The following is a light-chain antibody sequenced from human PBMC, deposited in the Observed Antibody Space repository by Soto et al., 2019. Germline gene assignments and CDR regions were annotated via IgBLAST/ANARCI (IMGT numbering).Light chain of an antibody. Sequence: EIVMTQSPATLSVSPGERATLSCRASQSVSSNLAWYQQKPGQAPRLLIYGASTRATGIPARFSGSGSGTEFTLTLSSLQSEDFAVYYCQQYNTWPPGFGQGTKVEIK. CDR3: QQYNTWPPG. J-gene: IGKJ1*01. V-gene: IGKV3D-15*01. CDR1: QSVSSN. CDR2: GAS.